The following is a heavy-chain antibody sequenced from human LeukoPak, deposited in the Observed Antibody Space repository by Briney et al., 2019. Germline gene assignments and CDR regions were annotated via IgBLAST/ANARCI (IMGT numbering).Heavy chain of an antibody. D-gene: IGHD2-2*01. CDR2: IYFTGST. CDR1: GGSISGSC. V-gene: IGHV4-4*09. J-gene: IGHJ4*02. Sequence: SETLSLTCTVSGGSISGSCWNWIRQPPGKGLEWIGYIYFTGSTNYNPSLKSRVTISVDTSKNQFSLKLSSVTAADTAAYYCASTERCSTTCPLDYWGQGTLVTVSS. CDR3: ASTERCSTTCPLDY.